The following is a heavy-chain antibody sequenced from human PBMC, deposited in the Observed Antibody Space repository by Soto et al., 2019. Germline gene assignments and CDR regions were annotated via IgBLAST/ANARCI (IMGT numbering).Heavy chain of an antibody. J-gene: IGHJ5*02. D-gene: IGHD2-15*01. V-gene: IGHV4-39*01. CDR3: ARHSDCSGGSCYSEYFAVGNWFDP. CDR1: GGSISSGRYY. CDR2: IYYSGST. Sequence: QLQLQESGPGLVKPSETLSLTCTVSGGSISSGRYYWGWIRQPPGKGLEWIGSIYYSGSTYSNPSLKSPVTTSVDASKNRFSLRLSSVTAADTAVYYCARHSDCSGGSCYSEYFAVGNWFDPWGQGTLVTVSS.